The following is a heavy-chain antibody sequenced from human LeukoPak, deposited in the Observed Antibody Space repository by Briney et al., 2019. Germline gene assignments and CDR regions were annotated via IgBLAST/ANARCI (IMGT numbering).Heavy chain of an antibody. D-gene: IGHD3-22*01. V-gene: IGHV3-23*01. J-gene: IGHJ4*02. CDR1: GFTLSSYW. CDR2: ISGSGGST. Sequence: GGSLRLSCAASGFTLSSYWMHWVRQAPEKGLEWVSAISGSGGSTYYADSVKGRFTISRDNSKNTLYLQMNSLRAEDTAVYYCAKDRLGLSGGQGTLVTVSS. CDR3: AKDRLGLS.